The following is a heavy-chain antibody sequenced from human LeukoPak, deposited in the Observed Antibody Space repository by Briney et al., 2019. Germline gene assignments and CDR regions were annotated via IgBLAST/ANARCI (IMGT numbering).Heavy chain of an antibody. V-gene: IGHV3-48*04. CDR3: AGGY. J-gene: IGHJ4*02. Sequence: GGSLRLSCVASGFTISSYGMNWVRQAPGKGLEWISYISSSSSTIYYADSVKGRFTISRDNTKNSLYLQMNSLRVEDTAVYYCAGGYWGQGTLVTVSS. CDR2: ISSSSSTI. CDR1: GFTISSYG.